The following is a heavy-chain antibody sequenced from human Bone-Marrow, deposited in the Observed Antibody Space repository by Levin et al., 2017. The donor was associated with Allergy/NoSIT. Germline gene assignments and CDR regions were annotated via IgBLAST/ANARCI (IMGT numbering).Heavy chain of an antibody. Sequence: PSETLSLTCAASEFIVSNYYMNWVRQAPGKGLEWVSVLYSGGSTFYADSVKGRFTISRDNSRNTLFLQMSSLRADDTAVYYCARGAAIAGMRYGLDVWGQGTTVTVSS. D-gene: IGHD6-19*01. V-gene: IGHV3-53*01. J-gene: IGHJ6*02. CDR1: EFIVSNYY. CDR3: ARGAAIAGMRYGLDV. CDR2: LYSGGST.